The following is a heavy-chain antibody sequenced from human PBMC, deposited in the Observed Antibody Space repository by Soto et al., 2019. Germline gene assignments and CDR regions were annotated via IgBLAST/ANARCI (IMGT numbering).Heavy chain of an antibody. CDR1: GGSISSGGYY. Sequence: SSETLSLTCTVSGGSISSGGYYWSWIRQHPGKGLEWIGYIYYSGSTYYNPSLKSRVTISVDTSKNQFSLKLSSVTAADTAVYYCARFEGDSDVGYSGYDWRFFFDYWGQGTLVTVSS. V-gene: IGHV4-31*03. D-gene: IGHD5-12*01. J-gene: IGHJ4*02. CDR3: ARFEGDSDVGYSGYDWRFFFDY. CDR2: IYYSGST.